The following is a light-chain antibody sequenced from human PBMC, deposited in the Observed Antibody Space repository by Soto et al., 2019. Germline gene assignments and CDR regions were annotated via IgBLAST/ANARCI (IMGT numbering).Light chain of an antibody. Sequence: EIVLTQSPATLSLSPGERATLSCRASQSVSSYLAWYQQKPGQAPRLLIYDASNGATGIPARFSGSGSGTDFTLTISSLEPEDFAVYYCQQRSNWPPITFGQGKRLEIK. J-gene: IGKJ5*01. CDR2: DAS. V-gene: IGKV3-11*01. CDR1: QSVSSY. CDR3: QQRSNWPPIT.